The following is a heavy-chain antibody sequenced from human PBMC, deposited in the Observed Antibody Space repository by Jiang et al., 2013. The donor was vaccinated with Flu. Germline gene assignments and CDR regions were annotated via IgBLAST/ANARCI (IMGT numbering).Heavy chain of an antibody. V-gene: IGHV4-59*08. D-gene: IGHD3-10*01. CDR2: IYYSGST. CDR3: ARAQEGGVDY. CDR1: GGSISSYY. J-gene: IGHJ4*02. Sequence: GLVKPSETLSLTCTVSGGSISSYYWSWIRQPPGKGLEWIGYIYYSGSTNXNPSLKSRVTISVDTSKNQFSLKLSSVTAADTAVYYCARAQEGGVDYWGQGTLVTVSS.